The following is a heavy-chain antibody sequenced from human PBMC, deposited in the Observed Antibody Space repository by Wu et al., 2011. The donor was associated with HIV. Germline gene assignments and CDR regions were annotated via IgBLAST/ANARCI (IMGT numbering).Heavy chain of an antibody. CDR2: INHSGST. D-gene: IGHD2-2*03. CDR3: ARGAGMDRVXY. J-gene: IGHJ4*02. CDR1: GGSFSGYY. Sequence: QVQLVQWGAGLLKPSETLSLTCAVYGGSFSGYYWSWIRQPPGKGLEWIGEINHSGSTNYNPSLKSRVTISVDTSKNQFSLKLSSVTAADTAVYYCARGAGMDRVXYWGQGTLVTVSS. V-gene: IGHV4-34*01.